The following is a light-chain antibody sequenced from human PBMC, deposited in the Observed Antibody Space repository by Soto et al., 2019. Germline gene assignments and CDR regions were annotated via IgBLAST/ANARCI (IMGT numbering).Light chain of an antibody. Sequence: EIVMTQSPATLSVSPGERATLSCRASQSVSNNLAWYQKKPGQAPRLLIYSASTRATGIPARFSGSGSGTEFPLTISSLQSEDFAFYYCQQYNNWWTFGQGTRVDIK. V-gene: IGKV3-15*01. CDR2: SAS. CDR1: QSVSNN. J-gene: IGKJ1*01. CDR3: QQYNNWWT.